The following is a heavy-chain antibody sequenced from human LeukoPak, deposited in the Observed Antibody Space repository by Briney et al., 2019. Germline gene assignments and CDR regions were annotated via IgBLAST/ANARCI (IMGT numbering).Heavy chain of an antibody. CDR2: IYPGDSGT. D-gene: IGHD2-15*01. CDR1: GYSFTSYW. V-gene: IGHV5-51*01. CDR3: ARSREVAATGENYYYYMDV. J-gene: IGHJ6*03. Sequence: GESLKISCKGSGYSFTSYWIGWVRQMPGKGLEWMGIIYPGDSGTRYSPSFQGQVTISADKSISTAYLQWSSLKASDTAMYYCARSREVAATGENYYYYMDVWGKGTTVTVSS.